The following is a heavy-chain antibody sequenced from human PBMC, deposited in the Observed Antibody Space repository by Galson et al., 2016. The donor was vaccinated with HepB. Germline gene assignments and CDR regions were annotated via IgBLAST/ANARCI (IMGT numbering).Heavy chain of an antibody. CDR2: IKKDGSER. V-gene: IGHV3-7*03. CDR1: GFTFSSYW. J-gene: IGHJ4*02. CDR3: ARDKAGTGIAPFDY. D-gene: IGHD1-1*01. Sequence: SLRLSCAASGFTFSSYWMTWVRQAPGRGLEWVANIKKDGSERFYVDSVRGRFTISRDNAKNSLYLQMNSLTAEDTAVYYCARDKAGTGIAPFDYGGQGTLVTVSS.